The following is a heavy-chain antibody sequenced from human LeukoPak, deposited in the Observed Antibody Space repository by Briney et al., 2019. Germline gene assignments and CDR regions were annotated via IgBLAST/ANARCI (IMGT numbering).Heavy chain of an antibody. CDR3: ARDKVAAAGLQADDYYYYYMDV. D-gene: IGHD6-13*01. CDR2: INPNSGGT. J-gene: IGHJ6*03. CDR1: GYTFTGYY. V-gene: IGHV1-2*02. Sequence: ASVKVSCKASGYTFTGYYLHWVRQAPGQGLEWMGWINPNSGGTNYAQKFQGRVTVTRDTSIRTAYMGLSRLRSDDTAIYYCARDKVAAAGLQADDYYYYYMDVWGKGTTVTVSS.